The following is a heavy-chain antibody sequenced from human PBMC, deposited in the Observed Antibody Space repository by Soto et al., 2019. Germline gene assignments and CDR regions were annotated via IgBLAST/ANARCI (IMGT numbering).Heavy chain of an antibody. CDR1: GFTFSSYS. D-gene: IGHD3-9*01. V-gene: IGHV3-48*02. CDR3: AKDSMVLRYFDWPSVYYYGMDV. J-gene: IGHJ6*02. Sequence: GGSLRLSCAASGFTFSSYSMNWVRQAPGKGLEWVSYISSSSSTIYYADSVKGRFTISRDNAKNSLYLQMNSLRDEDTAVYYCAKDSMVLRYFDWPSVYYYGMDVWGQGTTVTVSS. CDR2: ISSSSSTI.